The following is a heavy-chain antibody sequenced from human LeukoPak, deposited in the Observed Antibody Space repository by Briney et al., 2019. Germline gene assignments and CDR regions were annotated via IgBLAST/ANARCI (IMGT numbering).Heavy chain of an antibody. CDR1: GFTFSSYT. J-gene: IGHJ4*02. V-gene: IGHV3-48*01. CDR2: ISSSSSTI. D-gene: IGHD5-24*01. CDR3: ARDLEMPKITWVLDY. Sequence: PGGSLRLSCAASGFTFSSYTMNWVRQAPGKGLEWVSYISSSSSTIYYADSVKGRFTISRDNAKNTLYLQMNSLRAEDTAIYYCARDLEMPKITWVLDYWGQGTLVTVSS.